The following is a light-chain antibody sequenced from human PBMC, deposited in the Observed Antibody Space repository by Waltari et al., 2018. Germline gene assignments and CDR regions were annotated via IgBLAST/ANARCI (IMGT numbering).Light chain of an antibody. J-gene: IGLJ3*02. V-gene: IGLV2-8*01. CDR1: SSDGGSYNY. Sequence: QSALTQPPSASGSPGQSVTISCTGTSSDGGSYNYVSWYQQHPGKAPKTVIFEVAQRAQGVPVRCSCSKSGNTASLTVSGLQAEDEADYYCTSYAGSKGWVFGGGTKLTVL. CDR2: EVA. CDR3: TSYAGSKGWV.